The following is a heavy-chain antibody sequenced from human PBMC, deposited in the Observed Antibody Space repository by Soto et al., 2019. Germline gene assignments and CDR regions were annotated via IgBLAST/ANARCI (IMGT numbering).Heavy chain of an antibody. Sequence: LRLSCAVSGSTISSYAMHWVRQAPGKGLEWVAFISYDGSNKYYADSVTGRFTISRDNSKNTVYLQMNSLRAEDTAVYYCARGDGHTYGTFFDYWGQGTLVTVSS. D-gene: IGHD5-18*01. CDR1: GSTISSYA. J-gene: IGHJ4*02. CDR3: ARGDGHTYGTFFDY. CDR2: ISYDGSNK. V-gene: IGHV3-30-3*01.